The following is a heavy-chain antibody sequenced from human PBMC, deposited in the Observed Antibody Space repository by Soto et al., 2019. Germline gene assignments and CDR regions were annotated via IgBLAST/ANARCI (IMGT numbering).Heavy chain of an antibody. CDR3: AKVEGCSGGSCYLFDY. CDR2: ISYDGSNK. Sequence: PGGSLSLSCAASGFTFSSYGMHWVRQAPGKGLEWVAVISYDGSNKYYADSVKGRFTISRDNSKNTLYLQMNSLRAEDTAVYYCAKVEGCSGGSCYLFDYWGQGTLVTVSS. D-gene: IGHD2-15*01. V-gene: IGHV3-30*18. CDR1: GFTFSSYG. J-gene: IGHJ4*02.